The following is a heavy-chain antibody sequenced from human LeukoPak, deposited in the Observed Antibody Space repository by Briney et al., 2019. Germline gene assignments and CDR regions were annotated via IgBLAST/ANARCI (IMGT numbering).Heavy chain of an antibody. CDR2: ISPNSGGT. Sequence: GASVKVSCKASGYTFTGYFMHRVRQAPRQGLEWMGRISPNSGGTNYAQKFQGRVTMTRDTSTSTVYMELSSLRSEDTAVYYCARDLRSYYYDSSGYSDYWGQGTLVTVSS. CDR3: ARDLRSYYYDSSGYSDY. J-gene: IGHJ4*02. CDR1: GYTFTGYF. V-gene: IGHV1-2*06. D-gene: IGHD3-22*01.